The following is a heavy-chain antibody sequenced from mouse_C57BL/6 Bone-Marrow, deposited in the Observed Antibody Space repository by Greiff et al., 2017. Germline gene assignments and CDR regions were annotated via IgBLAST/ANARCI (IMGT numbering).Heavy chain of an antibody. D-gene: IGHD2-4*01. V-gene: IGHV6-3*01. J-gene: IGHJ4*01. CDR2: IRLKSDNYAT. CDR1: GFTFSNYW. CDR3: TARDYDFYYYAMDY. Sequence: EVKLVESGGGLVQPGGSMKLSCVASGFTFSNYWMNWVRQSPEKGLEWVAQIRLKSDNYATHYAESVKGRFTISRDDSKSSVYLQMNNLRAEDTGIYYCTARDYDFYYYAMDYWGQGTSVTVSS.